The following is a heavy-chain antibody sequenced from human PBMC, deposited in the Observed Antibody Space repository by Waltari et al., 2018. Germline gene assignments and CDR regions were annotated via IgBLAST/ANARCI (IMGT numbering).Heavy chain of an antibody. CDR2: ISANEKT. D-gene: IGHD3-16*01. CDR3: AKNVGAGYGSRAYALDY. J-gene: IGHJ4*02. CDR1: GFAITEYA. Sequence: EEQLLESGGGLVQPGGSLRLSCEASGFAITEYAMTWVRQAPGKGLEWVATISANEKTYYADSVTGRFTISSDNSKNTVYLQLSGLRADDTALYYCAKNVGAGYGSRAYALDYWGLGTPVTVSS. V-gene: IGHV3-23*01.